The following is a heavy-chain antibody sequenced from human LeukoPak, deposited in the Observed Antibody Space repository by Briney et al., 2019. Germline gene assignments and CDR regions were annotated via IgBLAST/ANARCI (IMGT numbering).Heavy chain of an antibody. Sequence: GGSLRLSCAASGFTFSSYAMHWVRQAPGKGLEWVAVISYDGSNKYYADSVKGRFTISRDNSKNTLYLQMNSLRAEDTAVYCCASIVATIIDFDYWGQGTLVTVSS. D-gene: IGHD5-12*01. CDR3: ASIVATIIDFDY. CDR1: GFTFSSYA. CDR2: ISYDGSNK. J-gene: IGHJ4*02. V-gene: IGHV3-30-3*01.